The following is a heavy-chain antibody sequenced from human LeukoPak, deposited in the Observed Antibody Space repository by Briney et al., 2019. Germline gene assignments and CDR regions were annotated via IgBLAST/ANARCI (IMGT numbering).Heavy chain of an antibody. D-gene: IGHD3-10*01. CDR2: IYYSGST. CDR3: ARVRLLWFGEPGTVDY. CDR1: GGSISSGDYY. J-gene: IGHJ4*02. V-gene: IGHV4-30-4*08. Sequence: TSETLSLTCTVSGGSISSGDYYWSWIRQPPEKSLEWIGYIYYSGSTYYNPSLKSRVTISVDTSKNQFSLKLSSVTAADTAVYYCARVRLLWFGEPGTVDYWGQGTLVTVSS.